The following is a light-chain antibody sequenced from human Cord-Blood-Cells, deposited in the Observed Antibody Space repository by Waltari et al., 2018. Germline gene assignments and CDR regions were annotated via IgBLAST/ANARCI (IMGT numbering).Light chain of an antibody. Sequence: DIQMTQSPSSLSASVGDRVTITCRASQSISSYLNWYQQKPGKPPKLLIYAGSSLQSGVPPRFSGSGSGTEFTLTISSLQPEDFATYYCQQSYSTPRTFGQGTKVEIK. V-gene: IGKV1-39*01. CDR2: AGS. CDR1: QSISSY. CDR3: QQSYSTPRT. J-gene: IGKJ1*01.